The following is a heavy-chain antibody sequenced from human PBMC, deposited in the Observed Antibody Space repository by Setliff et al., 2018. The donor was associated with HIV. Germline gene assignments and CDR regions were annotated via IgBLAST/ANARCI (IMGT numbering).Heavy chain of an antibody. J-gene: IGHJ4*02. V-gene: IGHV4-59*01. Sequence: KTSETLALTCTVSGGSISSYYWSWIRQPPGKGLEWIGYIYYSGSTNYNPSLKSRVTISVDTSKNQFSLKLSSVTAADTAVHYCARVISRWSAYYIDYWGQGTLVTVSS. CDR3: ARVISRWSAYYIDY. CDR2: IYYSGST. D-gene: IGHD3-3*01. CDR1: GGSISSYY.